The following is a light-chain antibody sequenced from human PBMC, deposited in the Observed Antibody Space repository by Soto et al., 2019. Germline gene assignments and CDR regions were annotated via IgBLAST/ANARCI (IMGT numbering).Light chain of an antibody. Sequence: EIVLTQSPATLSLSPGERATLSCRASQSVSSYLAWYQQKPGQAPRLLIYDASNRATGIPARFSGSGSGTDFTLTISSLEPEDFAVYYCSHYGTSVPYTFGQGTKVDIK. J-gene: IGKJ2*01. V-gene: IGKV3-11*01. CDR3: SHYGTSVPYT. CDR2: DAS. CDR1: QSVSSY.